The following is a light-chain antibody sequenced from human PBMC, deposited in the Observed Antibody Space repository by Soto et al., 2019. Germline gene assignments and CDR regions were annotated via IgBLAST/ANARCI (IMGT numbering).Light chain of an antibody. CDR2: DAS. Sequence: EIVLTQSPATLSLSPGERATLSCRASQSVSSYLAWYQQKPGQAPRLLIYDASNRATGIPARFSGSGSGTDFPTTSSSQAPEYFADYYCQQRSNPLTFGQGTRLEIK. CDR1: QSVSSY. CDR3: QQRSNPLT. J-gene: IGKJ5*01. V-gene: IGKV3-11*01.